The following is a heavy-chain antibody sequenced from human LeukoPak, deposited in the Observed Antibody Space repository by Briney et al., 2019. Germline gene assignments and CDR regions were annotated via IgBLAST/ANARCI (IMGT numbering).Heavy chain of an antibody. CDR3: ARDGEYSSSWYGSYYFDY. D-gene: IGHD6-13*01. Sequence: PGGSLRLSCAASGFTVSSNYMSWVRQAPGKGLEWVSVIYSGGSTFYADSVKGRFTISRDNSKNTLYLQMNSLGAEDTAVYYCARDGEYSSSWYGSYYFDYWGQGTLVTVSS. J-gene: IGHJ4*02. V-gene: IGHV3-66*01. CDR1: GFTVSSNY. CDR2: IYSGGST.